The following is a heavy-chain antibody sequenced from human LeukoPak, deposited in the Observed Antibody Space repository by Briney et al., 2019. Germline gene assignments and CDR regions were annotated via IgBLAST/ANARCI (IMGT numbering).Heavy chain of an antibody. CDR1: GGTFSSYA. V-gene: IGHV1-69*05. CDR3: ARHYYYDSSGYCFDY. CDR2: IIPIFGTA. D-gene: IGHD3-22*01. J-gene: IGHJ4*02. Sequence: SVKVSCKASGGTFSSYAISWVRQAPGQGLEWMGGIIPIFGTANYAQKFQGRVTITTDESTSTAYMELSSLRSEDTAVYYCARHYYYDSSGYCFDYWGQGTLVTVSS.